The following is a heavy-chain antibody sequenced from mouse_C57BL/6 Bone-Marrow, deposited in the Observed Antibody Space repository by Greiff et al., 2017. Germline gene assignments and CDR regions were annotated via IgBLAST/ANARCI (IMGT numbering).Heavy chain of an antibody. CDR1: GYTFTSYW. CDR3: ASSPLYYDSYYYAMDY. V-gene: IGHV1-72*01. Sequence: QVQLQQPGAELVKPGASVKLSCKASGYTFTSYWMHWVKQRPGRGLEWIGRIDPNSGGTKYNEKFKSKATLTVDKPSSTADMQLSSLTSADSAVYYCASSPLYYDSYYYAMDYWGQGTSVTVSA. J-gene: IGHJ4*01. CDR2: IDPNSGGT. D-gene: IGHD2-4*01.